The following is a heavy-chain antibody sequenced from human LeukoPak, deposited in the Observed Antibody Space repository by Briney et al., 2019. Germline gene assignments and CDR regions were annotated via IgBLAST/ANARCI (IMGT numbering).Heavy chain of an antibody. V-gene: IGHV4-30-2*01. CDR3: ARARGVKYNWFDP. CDR2: ISHYENA. CDR1: GDSISSGGYF. D-gene: IGHD3-3*01. Sequence: SETLSLTCTVSGDSISSGGYFWSWIRQPPGKGLEWIGYISHYENAYYNPSLSSRVTMSVDKSKNQFSLKLSSVTAADTAVYYCARARGVKYNWFDPWGQGTLVTVSS. J-gene: IGHJ5*02.